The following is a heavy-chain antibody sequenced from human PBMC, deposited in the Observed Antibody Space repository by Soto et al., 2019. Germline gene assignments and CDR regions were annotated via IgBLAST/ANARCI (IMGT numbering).Heavy chain of an antibody. Sequence: ASVKVSCKASGGTFSSYAISWVRQAPGQGLEWMGGIIPIFGTANYAQKFQGRVTITADESTSTAYMELSSLRSEDTAVYYCARVSRNPYSSSWYRTTNYYGMDVWGQGTTVTVSS. J-gene: IGHJ6*01. V-gene: IGHV1-69*13. CDR3: ARVSRNPYSSSWYRTTNYYGMDV. CDR2: IIPIFGTA. CDR1: GGTFSSYA. D-gene: IGHD6-13*01.